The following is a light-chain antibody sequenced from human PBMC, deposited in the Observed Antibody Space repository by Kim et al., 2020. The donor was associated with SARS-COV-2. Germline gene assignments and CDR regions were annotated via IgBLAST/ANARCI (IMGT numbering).Light chain of an antibody. V-gene: IGKV3-15*01. CDR1: QSVGSN. Sequence: EIVMTQSPATLSVSPGERATLSCRASQSVGSNLAWYQQKPGQAPRLLIYGASTRATGIPARFSGSRSGTEFTLTISSLQSEDFALYYCQQYNNWWTFGQGTKVDIK. J-gene: IGKJ1*01. CDR3: QQYNNWWT. CDR2: GAS.